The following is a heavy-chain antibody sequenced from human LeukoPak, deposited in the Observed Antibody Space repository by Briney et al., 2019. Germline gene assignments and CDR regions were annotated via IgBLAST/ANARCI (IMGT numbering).Heavy chain of an antibody. Sequence: PSETLSLTCTVYGGSFSSYYWSWIRQPPGRGLEWIGEINHRGSTNYNPSLKSRVTISVDKSKNQFSLKLSSVTAADTAVYFCARGVGYDDTLGSYYGFFDYWGQGTLVAVSS. J-gene: IGHJ4*02. CDR2: INHRGST. D-gene: IGHD3-22*01. CDR3: ARGVGYDDTLGSYYGFFDY. V-gene: IGHV4-34*01. CDR1: GGSFSSYY.